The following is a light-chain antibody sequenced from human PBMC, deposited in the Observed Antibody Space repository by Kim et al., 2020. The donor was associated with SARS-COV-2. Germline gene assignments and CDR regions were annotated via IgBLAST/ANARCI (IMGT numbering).Light chain of an antibody. J-gene: IGKJ1*01. Sequence: PGERATLSCRASHIISSSYLAGYQQRPGQEPRLLIYGACNRAPGIPDRFSGSGSGTDFSLTIWRLEHEEFAVYYCQKYGPSPEWTFGQGTKVDIK. CDR3: QKYGPSPEWT. CDR2: GAC. V-gene: IGKV3-20*01. CDR1: HIISSSY.